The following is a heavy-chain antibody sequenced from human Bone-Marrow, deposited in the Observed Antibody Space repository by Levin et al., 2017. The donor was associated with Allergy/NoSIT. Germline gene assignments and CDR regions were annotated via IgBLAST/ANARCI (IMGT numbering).Heavy chain of an antibody. V-gene: IGHV1-69*13. J-gene: IGHJ6*03. CDR3: ATNYCSSTSRLWAYYYYYYMDV. CDR1: GGTFSSYA. Sequence: VKVSCKASGGTFSSYAISWVRQAPGQGLEWMGGIIPIFGTANYAQKFQGRVTITADKSTSTAYMELSSLRSEDTAVYYCATNYCSSTSRLWAYYYYYYMDVWGKGTTVTVSS. D-gene: IGHD2-2*01. CDR2: IIPIFGTA.